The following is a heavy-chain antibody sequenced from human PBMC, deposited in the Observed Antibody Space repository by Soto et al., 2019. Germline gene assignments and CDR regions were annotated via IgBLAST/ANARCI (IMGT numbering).Heavy chain of an antibody. CDR3: ARGSSGYQPPENYGMDV. CDR2: IYPGDSDT. D-gene: IGHD6-25*01. V-gene: IGHV5-51*01. CDR1: GYSFTSYW. J-gene: IGHJ6*02. Sequence: GESLKISCKGSGYSFTSYWIGWVRQMPGKGLEWMGIIYPGDSDTRYSPSFQGQVTISADKSISTAYLQWSSLKASDTAMYYCARGSSGYQPPENYGMDVWGQGTTVTSP.